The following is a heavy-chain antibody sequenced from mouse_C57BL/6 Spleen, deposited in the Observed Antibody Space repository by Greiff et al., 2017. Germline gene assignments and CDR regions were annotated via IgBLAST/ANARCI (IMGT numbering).Heavy chain of an antibody. CDR3: ARSYYGSSYGFDY. CDR1: GYTFTDYY. J-gene: IGHJ2*01. Sequence: QVQLKESGAELVRPGASVKLSCKASGYTFTDYYINWVKQRPGQGLEWIARIYPGSGNTYYNEKFKGKATLTAEKSSSTAYMQLSSLTSEDSAVYVCARSYYGSSYGFDYWGQGTTLTVSS. D-gene: IGHD1-1*01. V-gene: IGHV1-76*01. CDR2: IYPGSGNT.